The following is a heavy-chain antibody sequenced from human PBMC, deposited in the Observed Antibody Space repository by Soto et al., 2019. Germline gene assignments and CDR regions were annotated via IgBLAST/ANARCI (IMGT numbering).Heavy chain of an antibody. Sequence: QVQLVQSGAEVKKPGSSVKVSCKASGGTFSSYTISWVRQAHGQGLEWMGRIIPILGIANSAQKFQGRVKITADKTTSTAYMELSSLRSEDTAVYYCAMEYCSATSCYKDYWGQGTLVTVSS. CDR1: GGTFSSYT. CDR3: AMEYCSATSCYKDY. V-gene: IGHV1-69*02. CDR2: IIPILGIA. D-gene: IGHD2-2*02. J-gene: IGHJ4*02.